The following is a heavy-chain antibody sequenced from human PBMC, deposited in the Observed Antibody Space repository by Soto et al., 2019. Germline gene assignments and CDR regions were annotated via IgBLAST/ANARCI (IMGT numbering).Heavy chain of an antibody. D-gene: IGHD5-12*01. CDR3: ARESVPLVATIAAYYYYGMDV. CDR1: GFTFSSYA. CDR2: ISYDGSNK. J-gene: IGHJ6*02. V-gene: IGHV3-30-3*01. Sequence: QVQLVESGGGVVQPGRSLRLSCAASGFTFSSYAMHWVRQAPGKGLEWVAVISYDGSNKYYADSVKGRFTISRDNSKNPLYVQMNRLRAEDTAVDYCARESVPLVATIAAYYYYGMDVWGQGTTVTVSS.